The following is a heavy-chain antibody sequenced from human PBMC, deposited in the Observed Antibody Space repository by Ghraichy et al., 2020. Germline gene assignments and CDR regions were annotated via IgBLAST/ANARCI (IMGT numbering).Heavy chain of an antibody. J-gene: IGHJ6*03. D-gene: IGHD6-13*01. Sequence: SLRLSCAASGFIFDNYAMHWVRQAPGKGLEWVSGINWNSGRIGYAESVKGRFTISRDNAENSLYLQMNSLRAEDTALYYCAKDIASSSWYYMDVWGKGTTVIVSS. CDR3: AKDIASSSWYYMDV. CDR1: GFIFDNYA. V-gene: IGHV3-9*01. CDR2: INWNSGRI.